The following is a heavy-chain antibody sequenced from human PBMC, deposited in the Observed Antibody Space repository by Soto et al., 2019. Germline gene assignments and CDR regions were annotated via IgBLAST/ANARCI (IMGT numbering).Heavy chain of an antibody. Sequence: GGSLRHCCADSGFTVRSYALSWVSQAPGKGLEWVSAISGSGGSTYYADTVKGRFTISRDNSKNTLYLQMNSLRAEDTAVYYCAKTPDYYMDVWGKGTTVTVSS. CDR1: GFTVRSYA. CDR2: ISGSGGST. CDR3: AKTPDYYMDV. V-gene: IGHV3-23*01. J-gene: IGHJ6*03.